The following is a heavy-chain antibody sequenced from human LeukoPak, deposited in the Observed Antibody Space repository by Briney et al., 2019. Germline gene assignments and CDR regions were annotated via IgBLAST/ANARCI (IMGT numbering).Heavy chain of an antibody. CDR2: INPNSGGT. CDR1: GYTFTSYG. CDR3: ASTKWELLPGNLDY. V-gene: IGHV1-2*02. Sequence: ASVKVSCKASGYTFTSYGISWVRQAPGQGLEWMGWINPNSGGTNYAQKFQGRVTMTRDTSISTAYMELSRLRSDDTAVYYCASTKWELLPGNLDYWGQGTLVTVSS. J-gene: IGHJ4*02. D-gene: IGHD1-26*01.